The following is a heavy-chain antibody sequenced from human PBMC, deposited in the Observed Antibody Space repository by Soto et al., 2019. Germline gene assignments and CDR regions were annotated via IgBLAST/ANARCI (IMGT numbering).Heavy chain of an antibody. CDR3: ARVSEGFGDSNYYYGMDV. Sequence: GGSLRLSCAASGFTFSSYAMHWVRQAPGKGLEWVAVISYDGSNKYYADSVKGRFTISRDNSKNTLYLQMNSLRAEDTAVYYCARVSEGFGDSNYYYGMDVWGQGTTVTVSS. J-gene: IGHJ6*02. CDR2: ISYDGSNK. D-gene: IGHD3-10*01. CDR1: GFTFSSYA. V-gene: IGHV3-30-3*01.